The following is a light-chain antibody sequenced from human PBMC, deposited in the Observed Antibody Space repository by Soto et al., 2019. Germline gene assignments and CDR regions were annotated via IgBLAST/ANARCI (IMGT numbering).Light chain of an antibody. V-gene: IGLV2-14*01. CDR1: SSDVGGYNY. CDR2: EVS. CDR3: SSYTISTTLV. Sequence: QSVLTQPASVSGSPGQSITISCTGTSSDVGGYNYVSWYQQHPGKAPKLMIYEVSNRPSGVSTRFSSSKSGNTASLTISGLQAEDEADYYCSSYTISTTLVFGTGTKVTVL. J-gene: IGLJ1*01.